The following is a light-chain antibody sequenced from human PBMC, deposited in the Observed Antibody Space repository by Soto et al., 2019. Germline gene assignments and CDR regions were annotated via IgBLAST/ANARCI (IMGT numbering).Light chain of an antibody. V-gene: IGLV4-60*02. J-gene: IGLJ2*01. CDR3: ETWDSNAQV. CDR2: LESSGTY. Sequence: QPVLTQSSSASASLGSSVKVTCTLSSGRSTYTIPWHQQQPGKAPRYLMKLESSGTYNTGSGFPDRFSGSTSGADRYLTIANPQFEDEADYYCETWDSNAQVFGGGTKLTVL. CDR1: SGRSTYT.